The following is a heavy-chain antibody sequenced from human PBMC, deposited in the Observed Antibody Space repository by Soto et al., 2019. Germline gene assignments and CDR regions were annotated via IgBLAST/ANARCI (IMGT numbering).Heavy chain of an antibody. CDR2: IYYTGST. J-gene: IGHJ4*02. CDR3: ATSLVTSRTRVDY. D-gene: IGHD1-26*01. CDR1: GGSIYTGGFY. Sequence: SETLSLTCTVSGGSIYTGGFYWSWIRQLPGKGLEWLGHIYYTGSTQDTPSLKRRLTISTDTSDNQFSLRLTSVTAADTAVYYCATSLVTSRTRVDYWGQGTLVTVSS. V-gene: IGHV4-31*03.